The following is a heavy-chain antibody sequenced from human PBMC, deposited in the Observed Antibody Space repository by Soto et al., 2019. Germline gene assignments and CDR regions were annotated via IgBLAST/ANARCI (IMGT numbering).Heavy chain of an antibody. CDR1: GFTFTSSA. V-gene: IGHV1-58*02. J-gene: IGHJ6*02. Sequence: GASVKVSCKASGFTFTSSAMQWVRQARGQRLEWIGWIVVGSGNTNYAQKFQERVTITRDISTSTAYMELSSLRSEDTAVYYCARGTIVVVTHYYYGMDVWGQGTTVTVSS. CDR2: IVVGSGNT. CDR3: ARGTIVVVTHYYYGMDV. D-gene: IGHD2-21*02.